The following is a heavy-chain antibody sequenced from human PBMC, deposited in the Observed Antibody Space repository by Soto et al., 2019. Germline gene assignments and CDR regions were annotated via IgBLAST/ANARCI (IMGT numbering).Heavy chain of an antibody. J-gene: IGHJ3*02. CDR3: ARECGYSYGYWAFDI. CDR2: IYYSGST. V-gene: IGHV4-59*01. CDR1: GGSISSYY. Sequence: SETLSLTCTVSGGSISSYYWSWIRQPPGKGLEWIGYIYYSGSTNYNPSLKSRVTISVDTSKNQFSLKLSSVTAADTAVYYCARECGYSYGYWAFDIWGQGTMVTVSS. D-gene: IGHD5-18*01.